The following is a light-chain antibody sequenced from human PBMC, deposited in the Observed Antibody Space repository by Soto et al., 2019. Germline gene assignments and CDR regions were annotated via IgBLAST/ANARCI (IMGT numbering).Light chain of an antibody. CDR3: QQYDNLFT. Sequence: DIQMTQSPSSLSASVGDRVTITCQASQDINNYLNWYQQKPGKAPKLLIYGASNLETGVPSRFSGIGSGTDFTFTISSLQPEDIAKDYCQQYDNLFTFGGGTKVEIE. V-gene: IGKV1-33*01. J-gene: IGKJ4*01. CDR1: QDINNY. CDR2: GAS.